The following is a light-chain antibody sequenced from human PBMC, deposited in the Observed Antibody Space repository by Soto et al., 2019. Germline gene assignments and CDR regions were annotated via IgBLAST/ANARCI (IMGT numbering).Light chain of an antibody. J-gene: IGLJ3*02. Sequence: QSVLTQPASVSGSPGQSITISCSGTRSDIGSYNSIAWYQQYPGKAPRVIIFGVTKRPSDISDRFSGSKSGYTASLTISGLQAEDEADYFCFSYAGSSTWVFGGGTKLTVL. CDR3: FSYAGSSTWV. CDR2: GVT. CDR1: RSDIGSYNS. V-gene: IGLV2-23*02.